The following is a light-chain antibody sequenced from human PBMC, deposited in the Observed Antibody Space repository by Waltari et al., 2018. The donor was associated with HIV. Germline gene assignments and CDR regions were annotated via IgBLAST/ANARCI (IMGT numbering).Light chain of an antibody. Sequence: QSALPQPPSVSGSLGQSVTISCTGTSSDIGAYNRVSWYQPSPGTAPKLRIYEVTHRPSGVPVRFSGSKSGNTASLTISGLQADDEADYYCSSYTTSSTWVFGGGTKLTVL. V-gene: IGLV2-18*02. J-gene: IGLJ3*02. CDR3: SSYTTSSTWV. CDR2: EVT. CDR1: SSDIGAYNR.